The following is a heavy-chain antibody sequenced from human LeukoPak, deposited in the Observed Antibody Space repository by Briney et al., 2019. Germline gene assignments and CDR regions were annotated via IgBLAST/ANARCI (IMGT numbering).Heavy chain of an antibody. J-gene: IGHJ6*03. Sequence: GGSLRLSCAASGFTFSSYAMSWVRQAPGKGLEWVSAISGSGGSTYYADSVKGRFTISRDNSKNTLYLQMNSLRAEDTAVYYCAREAGKYDSSGYYWDYYYYYYMDVWGKGTTVTVSS. V-gene: IGHV3-23*01. CDR3: AREAGKYDSSGYYWDYYYYYYMDV. CDR1: GFTFSSYA. D-gene: IGHD3-22*01. CDR2: ISGSGGST.